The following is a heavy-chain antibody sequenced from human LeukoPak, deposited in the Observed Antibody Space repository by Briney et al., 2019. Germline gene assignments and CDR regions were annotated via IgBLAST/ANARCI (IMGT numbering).Heavy chain of an antibody. V-gene: IGHV1-46*01. CDR1: GYTFTSYY. J-gene: IGHJ4*02. CDR3: AREDESYYWRIPQVTYDY. Sequence: ASVKVSCKASGYTFTSYYMHWVRQAPGQGLEWMGIINPSGGSTSYAQKFQGRVTMTRDMSTSTVYMELSSLRSEDTAVYYCAREDESYYWRIPQVTYDYWGQGTLVTVSS. D-gene: IGHD1-26*01. CDR2: INPSGGST.